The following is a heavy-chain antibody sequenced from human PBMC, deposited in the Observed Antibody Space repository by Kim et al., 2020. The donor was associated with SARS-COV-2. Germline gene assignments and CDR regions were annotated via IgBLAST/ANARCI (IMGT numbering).Heavy chain of an antibody. D-gene: IGHD3-16*02. CDR1: GGTFSSYA. J-gene: IGHJ4*02. CDR2: IIPIFGTA. Sequence: SVKVSCKASGGTFSSYAISWVRQAPGQGLEWMGGIIPIFGTANYAQKFQGRVTITADESTSTAYMELSSLRSEDTAVYYCARSVRRLGELSSVIQFDYWGQGTLVTVSS. V-gene: IGHV1-69*13. CDR3: ARSVRRLGELSSVIQFDY.